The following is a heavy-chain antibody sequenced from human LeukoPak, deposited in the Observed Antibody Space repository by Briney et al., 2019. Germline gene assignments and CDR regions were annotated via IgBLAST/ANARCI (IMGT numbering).Heavy chain of an antibody. J-gene: IGHJ4*02. CDR3: ARAAGWLQKPD. CDR2: ISSSSSYI. D-gene: IGHD5-24*01. CDR1: GFTFSSYA. Sequence: GSLRLSCAASGFTFSSYAMSWVRQAPGKGLEWVSSISSSSSYIYYADSVKGRFTISRDNAKNSLYLQMNSLRAEDTAVYYCARAAGWLQKPDWGQGTLVTVSS. V-gene: IGHV3-21*01.